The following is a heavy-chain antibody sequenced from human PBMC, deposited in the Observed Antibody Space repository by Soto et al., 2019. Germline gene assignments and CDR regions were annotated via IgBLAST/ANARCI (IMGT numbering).Heavy chain of an antibody. D-gene: IGHD5-18*01. CDR1: GGSISSTNW. Sequence: QIQLQESGPGLVKPSGTVSLTCTVSGGSISSTNWWSWVPQPPGTGLEWIGDIRHGGSINFHSSLVRLISMSADKSKNHFSLKLHSVTAADAAVYFCARLRTCVLAQAVTPNVDSWGQGTLFTVSS. V-gene: IGHV4-4*02. J-gene: IGHJ4*02. CDR2: IRHGGSI. CDR3: ARLRTCVLAQAVTPNVDS.